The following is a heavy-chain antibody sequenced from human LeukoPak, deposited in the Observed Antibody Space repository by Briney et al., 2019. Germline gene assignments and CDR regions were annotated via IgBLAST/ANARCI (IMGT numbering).Heavy chain of an antibody. V-gene: IGHV1-2*02. J-gene: IGHJ4*02. Sequence: GASVKVSCKASGYTFTGYYMHWVRQAPGQGLEWVGWISPNSGGTNYAQKFQGGVTMTRDTSISTAYMELSRLRSDDTAVYYCARDFGDIVVVPAAMSYWGQGTLVTVSS. CDR2: ISPNSGGT. CDR1: GYTFTGYY. D-gene: IGHD2-2*01. CDR3: ARDFGDIVVVPAAMSY.